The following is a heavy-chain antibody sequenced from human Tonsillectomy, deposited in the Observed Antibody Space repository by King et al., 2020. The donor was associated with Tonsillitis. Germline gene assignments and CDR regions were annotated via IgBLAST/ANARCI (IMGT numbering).Heavy chain of an antibody. Sequence: QLVQSGAEVKKPGSSVKVSCKASGGTFSSYGISWVQQAPGQGLEWMGGIIPIFGPANYAQKFQGRVTITADESTSTAYMELGSLRSEDTAVYYCARRCGGDCYGAFDIWGQGTMVTVSS. D-gene: IGHD2-21*01. CDR2: IIPIFGPA. J-gene: IGHJ3*02. CDR3: ARRCGGDCYGAFDI. CDR1: GGTFSSYG. V-gene: IGHV1-69*01.